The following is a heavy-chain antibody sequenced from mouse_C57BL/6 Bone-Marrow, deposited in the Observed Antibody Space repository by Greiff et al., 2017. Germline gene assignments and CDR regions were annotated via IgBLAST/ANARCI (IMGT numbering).Heavy chain of an antibody. V-gene: IGHV1-76*01. CDR3: ARSEYYYGSSPYYFDY. CDR1: GYTFTDYY. J-gene: IGHJ2*01. CDR2: IYPGSGNT. D-gene: IGHD1-1*01. Sequence: QVQLQQSGAELVRPGASVKLSCKASGYTFTDYYINWVKQRPGQGLEWIARIYPGSGNTYYNEKFKGKATLTAEKSSSTAYMQLSSLTSEDSAVYCCARSEYYYGSSPYYFDYWGQGTTLTGSS.